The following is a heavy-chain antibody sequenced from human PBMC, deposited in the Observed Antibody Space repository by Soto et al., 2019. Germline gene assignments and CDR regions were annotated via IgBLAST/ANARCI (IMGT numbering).Heavy chain of an antibody. CDR1: RGSLSRSSYY. Sequence: SENLYLTCTVSRGSLSRSSYYWGGIRQTPGKGLEWIGGIYYTGSIWYNTSLKSRVTISVDTSKNQFSLKLSSVTAADTGVYSCARLGRALLVPWGQGTLLTVSS. V-gene: IGHV4-39*01. CDR3: ARLGRALLVP. D-gene: IGHD3-16*01. J-gene: IGHJ5*02. CDR2: IYYTGSI.